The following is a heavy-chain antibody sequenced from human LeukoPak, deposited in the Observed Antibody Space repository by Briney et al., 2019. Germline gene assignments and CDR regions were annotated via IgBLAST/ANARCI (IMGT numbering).Heavy chain of an antibody. Sequence: SVKVSCKGSGGTFSSYAISWVRQAPGQGLEWMGGIIPIFGTANYAQKFQGRVTITADESTSTAYMELSSLRSEDTAVYYCARGGSFSGSYYGEDRRYYYYMDVWGKGTTVTVSS. D-gene: IGHD1-26*01. J-gene: IGHJ6*03. CDR3: ARGGSFSGSYYGEDRRYYYYMDV. CDR2: IIPIFGTA. V-gene: IGHV1-69*13. CDR1: GGTFSSYA.